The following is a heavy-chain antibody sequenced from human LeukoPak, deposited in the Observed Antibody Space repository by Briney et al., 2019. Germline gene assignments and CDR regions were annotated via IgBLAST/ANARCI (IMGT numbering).Heavy chain of an antibody. CDR3: ARYPKNYYDVPGYVDL. CDR2: IYPGDFVT. V-gene: IGHV5-51*01. CDR1: GYSFTTYW. J-gene: IGHJ4*02. D-gene: IGHD3-22*01. Sequence: GESLKISCKGSGYSFTTYWSGWVRQMHAKGLECLGFIYPGDFVTSYRPSFQGQVTTSAAKSISTAYLQWTTLKATDTLINSCARYPKNYYDVPGYVDLWGQGTLVSVSS.